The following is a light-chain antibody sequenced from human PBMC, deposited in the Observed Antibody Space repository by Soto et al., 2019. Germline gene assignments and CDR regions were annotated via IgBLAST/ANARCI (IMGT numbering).Light chain of an antibody. V-gene: IGKV4-1*01. Sequence: DIVMTQSSDSLAVSLGERATINCKSSQSVFYSSNDKNYLAWYQQRPGQPPKLLIHWASTRESGVPDRFSGSGSGTDFSLTISSLQAEDVAVYYCQQYYNTPVTFGQGTKVDSK. J-gene: IGKJ1*01. CDR1: QSVFYSSNDKNY. CDR2: WAS. CDR3: QQYYNTPVT.